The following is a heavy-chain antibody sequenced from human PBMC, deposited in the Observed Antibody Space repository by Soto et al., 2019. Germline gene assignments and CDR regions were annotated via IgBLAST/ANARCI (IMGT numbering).Heavy chain of an antibody. V-gene: IGHV4-59*01. D-gene: IGHD6-19*01. CDR2: IYNNENT. CDR3: ARGARWLAPLDS. Sequence: QVQLQESGPGLVTPSETLSLTCTVSGGSTINYYWSWIRQPPGRGLEWIGYIYNNENTNYNPFFKSRVTISKDTTKKELSLKLNSVTAADTAVYFCARGARWLAPLDSWGQGTLVTVSS. J-gene: IGHJ4*02. CDR1: GGSTINYY.